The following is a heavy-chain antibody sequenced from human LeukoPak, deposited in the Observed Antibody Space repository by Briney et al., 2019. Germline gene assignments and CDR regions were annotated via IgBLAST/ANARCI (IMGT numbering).Heavy chain of an antibody. D-gene: IGHD1-26*01. CDR3: ARGRGSASQHFDY. CDR1: WFTVNSNY. J-gene: IGHJ4*02. V-gene: IGHV3-53*01. CDR2: IYSGGST. Sequence: PGGSLTLSCAASWFTVNSNYMSWVRQAPGKGLEWVSVIYSGGSTYYADSVKGRFTITRDNSKNTLYLQMNSLRAEDTAVYYCARGRGSASQHFDYWGQGTLVTVSS.